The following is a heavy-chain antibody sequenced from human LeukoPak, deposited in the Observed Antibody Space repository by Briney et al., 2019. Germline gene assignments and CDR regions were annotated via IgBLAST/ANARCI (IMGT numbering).Heavy chain of an antibody. D-gene: IGHD1-26*01. V-gene: IGHV3-15*01. J-gene: IGHJ4*02. CDR1: GFTFSSYA. CDR2: IKSKTDGGTA. CDR3: ASLVGAIF. Sequence: GGSLRLSCAASGFTFSSYAMSWVRQAPGKGLEWVGRIKSKTDGGTAVYAAPAKGRFTISRDDSKNTLYLQINSLKTEDTAVYYCASLVGAIFWGQGTLVTVSS.